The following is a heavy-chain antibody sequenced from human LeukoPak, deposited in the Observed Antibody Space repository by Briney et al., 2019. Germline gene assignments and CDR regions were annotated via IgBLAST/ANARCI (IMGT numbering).Heavy chain of an antibody. CDR1: GFTFSGYA. CDR2: ISASGGST. J-gene: IGHJ4*02. V-gene: IGHV3-23*01. Sequence: PGASLRLFCAASGFTFSGYAMSWVRQTSGKGLEWVSGISASGGSTYYADSVKGRFTISRDNSKNTLYLQMNSLRAEDTAVYYCAKDHTYSGSPRAFDYWGQGTLVTVSS. D-gene: IGHD1-26*01. CDR3: AKDHTYSGSPRAFDY.